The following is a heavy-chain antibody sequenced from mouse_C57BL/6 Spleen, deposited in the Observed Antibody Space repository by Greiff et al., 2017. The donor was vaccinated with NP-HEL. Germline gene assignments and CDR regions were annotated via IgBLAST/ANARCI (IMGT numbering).Heavy chain of an antibody. V-gene: IGHV2-2*01. Sequence: QVQLQQSGPGLVQPSQSLSITCTVSGFSLTSYGVHWVRQSSGKGLEWLGVIWSGGSTDYNAAFISRLSISKDNSKSQVFFKMNSLQADDTAIYYCARPLYYDYDEGYAMDYWGQGTSVTVSS. J-gene: IGHJ4*01. CDR1: GFSLTSYG. CDR2: IWSGGST. CDR3: ARPLYYDYDEGYAMDY. D-gene: IGHD2-4*01.